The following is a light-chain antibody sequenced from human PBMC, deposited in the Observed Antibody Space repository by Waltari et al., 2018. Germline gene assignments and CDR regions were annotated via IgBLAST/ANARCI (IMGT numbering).Light chain of an antibody. Sequence: IVLTQSPGTLSLSPGERATLSCRASQSVSRSLAWYQQKPGQAPKLLIYGAATRATGIPGRFTCSGSGTDFSLTISSLEPEDFEIYFCEHYVRLPATFGQGTKVE. V-gene: IGKV3-20*01. J-gene: IGKJ1*01. CDR2: GAA. CDR3: EHYVRLPAT. CDR1: QSVSRS.